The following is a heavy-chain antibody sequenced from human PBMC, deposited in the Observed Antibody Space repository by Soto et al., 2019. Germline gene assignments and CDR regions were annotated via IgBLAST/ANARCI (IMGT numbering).Heavy chain of an antibody. CDR3: ARSFGIAAAGVDY. J-gene: IGHJ4*02. Sequence: PGGSLRLSCGASGFTFSSYSMNWVRQAPGKGLEWVSSISSSSSYIYYADSVKGRFTISRDNAKNSLYLQMNSLRAEDTAVYYCARSFGIAAAGVDYWGQGTLVTVSS. CDR1: GFTFSSYS. CDR2: ISSSSSYI. V-gene: IGHV3-21*01. D-gene: IGHD6-13*01.